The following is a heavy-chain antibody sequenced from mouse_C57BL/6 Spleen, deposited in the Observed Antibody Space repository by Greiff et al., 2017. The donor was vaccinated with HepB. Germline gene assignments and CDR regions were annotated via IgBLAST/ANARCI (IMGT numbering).Heavy chain of an antibody. J-gene: IGHJ1*03. CDR2: IDPANGNT. CDR1: GFNIKNTY. V-gene: IGHV14-3*01. CDR3: ALYGSSSHWYFDV. D-gene: IGHD1-1*01. Sequence: VHVKQSVAELVRPGASVKLSCTASGFNIKNTYMHWVKQRPEQGLEWIGRIDPANGNTKYAPKFQGKATITADTSSNTAYLQLSSLTSEDTAIYYCALYGSSSHWYFDVWGTGTTVTVSS.